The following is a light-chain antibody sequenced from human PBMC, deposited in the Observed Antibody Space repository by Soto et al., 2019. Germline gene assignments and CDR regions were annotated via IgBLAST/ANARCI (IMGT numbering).Light chain of an antibody. CDR2: SNN. J-gene: IGLJ2*01. CDR1: SSNIGSNT. CDR3: AAWDDSLNVVV. Sequence: QPVLTQPPSASGTPGQRVTISCSGSSSNIGSNTVNWYQQLPGTAPKLLIYSNNQRPSGVPDRFSGSKSGTSASLAISGLQSEDEADYSCAAWDDSLNVVVFGGGTQLTVL. V-gene: IGLV1-44*01.